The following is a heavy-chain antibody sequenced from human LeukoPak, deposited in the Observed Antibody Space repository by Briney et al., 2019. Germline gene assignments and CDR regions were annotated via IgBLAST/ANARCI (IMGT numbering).Heavy chain of an antibody. CDR3: ARVLGYCSSTSCYPWFDP. Sequence: GGSLRLSCAASGFTFSDYYMSWIRQAPGKGLEWVSYISSSSYTNYADSVKGRLTISRDNAKNSLYLQMNSLRAEDTAVYYCARVLGYCSSTSCYPWFDPWGQGTLVTVSS. CDR1: GFTFSDYY. V-gene: IGHV3-11*06. CDR2: ISSSSYT. J-gene: IGHJ5*02. D-gene: IGHD2-2*01.